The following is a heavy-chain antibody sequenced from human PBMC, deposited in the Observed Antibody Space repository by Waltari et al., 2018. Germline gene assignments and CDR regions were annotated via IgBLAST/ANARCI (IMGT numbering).Heavy chain of an antibody. Sequence: EVHLVESGGGLVQPGGSLRLSCVASGFTFSSYWMHWVRQAPGKGLVWVSRINSDGGTTNYAHSVKGRFTISRDNAKNTLYLQMNSLRVEDTAVYYCARAAVPAAIRGDSDYWGQGTLVIVSS. CDR3: ARAAVPAAIRGDSDY. V-gene: IGHV3-74*01. D-gene: IGHD2-2*01. CDR2: INSDGGTT. J-gene: IGHJ4*02. CDR1: GFTFSSYW.